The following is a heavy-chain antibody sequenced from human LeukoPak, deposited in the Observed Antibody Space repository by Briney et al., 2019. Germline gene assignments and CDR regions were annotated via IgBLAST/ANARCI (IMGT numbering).Heavy chain of an antibody. D-gene: IGHD6-19*01. V-gene: IGHV3-30*04. CDR2: ISYDGSNK. CDR1: GFTFSSYA. CDR3: TKDVVPDSGWDLDY. Sequence: GGSLRLSCAASGFTFSSYAMHWVRQAPGKGLEWVAVISYDGSNKYYADSVKGRFTISRDNSKNTLYLQMSSLRTEDTAIYYCTKDVVPDSGWDLDYWGQGTLVTVSS. J-gene: IGHJ4*02.